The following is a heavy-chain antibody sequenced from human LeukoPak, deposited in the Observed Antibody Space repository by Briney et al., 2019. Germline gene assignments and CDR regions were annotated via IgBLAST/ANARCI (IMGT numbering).Heavy chain of an antibody. CDR2: IYYSGST. D-gene: IGHD3-10*01. CDR1: GGSISSYY. Sequence: SETLSLTCTISGGSISSYYWSWIRQPPGKGLEWIGYIYYSGSTNYNPSLKSRVTISVDTSKNQFSLKLSSVTAADTAVYYCARVGQYYYGSGSYRTPYFDYWGQGTLVTVSS. J-gene: IGHJ4*02. CDR3: ARVGQYYYGSGSYRTPYFDY. V-gene: IGHV4-59*08.